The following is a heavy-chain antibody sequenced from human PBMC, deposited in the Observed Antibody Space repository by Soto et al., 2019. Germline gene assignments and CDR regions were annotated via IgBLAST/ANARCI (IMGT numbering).Heavy chain of an antibody. CDR2: IIPIFGTA. CDR3: ARDLGDRPSSSWYGWCY. J-gene: IGHJ4*02. Sequence: QVQLVQSGAEVKKPGSSVKVSCKASGGTFSSYAISWVRQAPGQGLEWMGGIIPIFGTANYAQKFQGRVTITADESTSTAYMELSSLRSEDTAVDYWARDLGDRPSSSWYGWCYWGQGTLVTVSS. CDR1: GGTFSSYA. V-gene: IGHV1-69*01. D-gene: IGHD6-13*01.